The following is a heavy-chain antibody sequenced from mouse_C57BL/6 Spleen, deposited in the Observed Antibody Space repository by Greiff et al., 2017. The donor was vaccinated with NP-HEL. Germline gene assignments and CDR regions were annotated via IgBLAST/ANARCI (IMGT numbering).Heavy chain of an antibody. CDR3: ARQYGNLSYWYFDV. CDR1: GYTFTSYW. Sequence: QVQLKQPGAELVKPGASVKLSCKASGYTFTSYWMHWVKQRPGRGLEWIGRIDPNSGGTKYNEKFKSKATLTVDKPSSTAYMQLSSLTSEDSAIYYCARQYGNLSYWYFDVWGTGTTVTVSS. D-gene: IGHD2-10*02. V-gene: IGHV1-62-3*01. CDR2: IDPNSGGT. J-gene: IGHJ1*03.